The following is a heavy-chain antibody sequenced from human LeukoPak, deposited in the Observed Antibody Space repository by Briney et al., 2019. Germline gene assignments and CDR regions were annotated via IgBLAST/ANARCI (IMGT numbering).Heavy chain of an antibody. J-gene: IGHJ4*02. Sequence: PGGSLRLSCAASGFTFDDYAMHWVRQAPGKGLEWVSGISWNSGSIGYADSVKGRFTISRDNAKNSLYLQMNSLRAEDTALYYCAKCRTNYYDSLPYYWGQGTLVTVSS. D-gene: IGHD3-22*01. CDR2: ISWNSGSI. CDR3: AKCRTNYYDSLPYY. CDR1: GFTFDDYA. V-gene: IGHV3-9*01.